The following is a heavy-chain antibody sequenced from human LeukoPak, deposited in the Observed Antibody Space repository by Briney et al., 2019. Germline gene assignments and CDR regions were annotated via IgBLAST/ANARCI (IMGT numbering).Heavy chain of an antibody. V-gene: IGHV3-23*01. CDR2: LSCRGGST. CDR1: GFTFSSYA. CDR3: ANVRELLSQSFDY. J-gene: IGHJ4*02. Sequence: QPGGSLRLSCAASGFTFSSYAMTWVRQAPGQGLEWVSVLSCRGGSTYYADSVKGHFTISTDNSKNTLHLQMISLRAEDTAVYYCANVRELLSQSFDYWGQGTLVTVSS. D-gene: IGHD1-26*01.